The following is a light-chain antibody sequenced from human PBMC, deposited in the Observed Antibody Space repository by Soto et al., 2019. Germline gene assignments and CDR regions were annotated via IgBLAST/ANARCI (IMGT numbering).Light chain of an antibody. CDR3: QQRYNWPPT. CDR1: QYVSSF. J-gene: IGKJ1*01. Sequence: IVLTQSPATLSLPPGERATLSCRASQYVSSFLAWYQQKAGQAPRLLIYDTSHRATGIPPRFSGSGSGTDFALTINSLEPEDFALYYCQQRYNWPPTFGQGTKVDIK. CDR2: DTS. V-gene: IGKV3-11*01.